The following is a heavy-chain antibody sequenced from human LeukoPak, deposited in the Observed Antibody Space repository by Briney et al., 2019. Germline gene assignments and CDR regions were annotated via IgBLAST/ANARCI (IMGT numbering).Heavy chain of an antibody. V-gene: IGHV1-2*02. CDR2: INPNSGGT. D-gene: IGHD5-12*01. Sequence: ASVKVSCKASGYTFTGYYMHWVRQAPGQGLEWMGWINPNSGGTNYAQKFQGRVTMTRDTSISTAYMELSRLRSDDTAVYYCARDRYGGYDPNIDYWGQGTLVTVSS. CDR1: GYTFTGYY. J-gene: IGHJ4*02. CDR3: ARDRYGGYDPNIDY.